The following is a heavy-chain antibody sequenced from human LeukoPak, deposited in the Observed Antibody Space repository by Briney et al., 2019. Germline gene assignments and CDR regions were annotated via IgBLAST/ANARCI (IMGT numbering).Heavy chain of an antibody. V-gene: IGHV1-2*02. J-gene: IGHJ4*02. CDR1: GYTFTGYY. D-gene: IGHD6-13*01. CDR3: ARGKIAAAGIFNY. Sequence: GASVKVSCKASGYTFTGYYMHWVRQAPGQGLEWMGWINPNSGGTNYAQKFRGRVTMTRDTSISTAYMELSRLRSDDTAVYYCARGKIAAAGIFNYWGQGTLVTVSS. CDR2: INPNSGGT.